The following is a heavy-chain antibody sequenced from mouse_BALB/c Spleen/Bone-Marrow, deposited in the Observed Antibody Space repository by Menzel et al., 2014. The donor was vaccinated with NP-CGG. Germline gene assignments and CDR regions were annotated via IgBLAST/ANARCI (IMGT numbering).Heavy chain of an antibody. CDR1: GYTFTSYW. CDR2: IYPSDSYT. CDR3: TRRDYAMDY. J-gene: IGHJ4*01. Sequence: QVQLKESGAELVRPGASVKLSCKASGYTFTSYWINWVKQRPGQGLEWIGNIYPSDSYTNYNQKFKDKATLTVDKSSSTAYMQLSSPTSEDSAVYYCTRRDYAMDYWGQGTSVTDS. V-gene: IGHV1-69*02.